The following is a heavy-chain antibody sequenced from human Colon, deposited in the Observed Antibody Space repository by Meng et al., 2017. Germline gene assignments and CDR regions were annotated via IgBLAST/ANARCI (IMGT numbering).Heavy chain of an antibody. CDR2: IYHSGST. J-gene: IGHJ4*02. Sequence: GQLEELGPGLVKPSGTLSLTCAVSGGSISSSNWWSWVRQPPGKGLEWIGEIYHSGSTNYNPSLKSRVTISVDKSKNQFSLKLSSVTAADTAVYYCASGRKYCSSTSCYGQFDYWGQGTLVTVSS. V-gene: IGHV4-4*02. D-gene: IGHD2-2*01. CDR3: ASGRKYCSSTSCYGQFDY. CDR1: GGSISSSNW.